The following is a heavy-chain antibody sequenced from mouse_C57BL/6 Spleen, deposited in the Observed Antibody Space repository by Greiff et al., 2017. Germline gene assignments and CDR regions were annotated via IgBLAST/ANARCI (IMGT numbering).Heavy chain of an antibody. D-gene: IGHD4-1*02. CDR3: ARLQLGRGYAMDY. CDR1: GFSLTSYG. Sequence: QVQLKESGPGLVAPSQSLSITCTVSGFSLTSYGVHWVRQPPGKGLEWLVVIWSDGSTTYNSALKSRLSISKDNSKSQVFLKMNSLQTDDTAMYYCARLQLGRGYAMDYWGQGTSVTVSS. J-gene: IGHJ4*01. CDR2: IWSDGST. V-gene: IGHV2-6*03.